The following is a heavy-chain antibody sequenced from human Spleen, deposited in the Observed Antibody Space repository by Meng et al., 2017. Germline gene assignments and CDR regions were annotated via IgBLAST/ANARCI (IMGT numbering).Heavy chain of an antibody. J-gene: IGHJ4*02. CDR3: TRAAHDFWSGYYDY. V-gene: IGHV4-38-2*02. CDR2: IYHSGST. D-gene: IGHD3-3*01. Sequence: SETLSLTCIVSGASISGDYRSWIRQPPGKGLEWVGNIYHSGSTYYNPSLESRVTISLDTSKNQFSLKLSSVTAADTAVYYCTRAAHDFWSGYYDYWGQGTLVTVSS. CDR1: GASISGDY.